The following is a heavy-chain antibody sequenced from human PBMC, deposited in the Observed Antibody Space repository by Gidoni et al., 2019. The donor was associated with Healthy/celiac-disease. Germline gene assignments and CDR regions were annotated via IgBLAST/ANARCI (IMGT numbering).Heavy chain of an antibody. CDR3: AAELPLARGSYSQPHY. J-gene: IGHJ4*02. Sequence: QMQLVQSGPEVKKPGTSVKVSCKASGFTFTSSAVQWVRQARGQRLEWIGWIVVGSGNTNYAQKFQERVTITRDMSTSTAYMELSSLRSEDTAVYYCAAELPLARGSYSQPHYWGQGTLVTVSS. CDR2: IVVGSGNT. CDR1: GFTFTSSA. D-gene: IGHD1-26*01. V-gene: IGHV1-58*01.